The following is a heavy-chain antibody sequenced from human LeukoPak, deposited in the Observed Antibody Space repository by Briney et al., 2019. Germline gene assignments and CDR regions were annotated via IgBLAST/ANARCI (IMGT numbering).Heavy chain of an antibody. J-gene: IGHJ4*02. D-gene: IGHD1-26*01. V-gene: IGHV4-39*01. Sequence: SSETLSLTCTVSGGSLSDSNYFWAWIRQPPGKGLEWLGSPFYTGVTYYNPSLKSRVTISVDTSKNQFSLKLSSVTAPDTAVYYCARQVGGSKQVDYWGQGTLVTVSS. CDR2: PFYTGVT. CDR3: ARQVGGSKQVDY. CDR1: GGSLSDSNYF.